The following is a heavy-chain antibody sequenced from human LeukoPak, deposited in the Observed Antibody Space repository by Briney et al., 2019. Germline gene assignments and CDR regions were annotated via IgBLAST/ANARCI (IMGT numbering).Heavy chain of an antibody. V-gene: IGHV3-7*03. CDR3: ARHFSFYDILTGSPPDY. J-gene: IGHJ4*02. Sequence: GGSLRLSCGASGVPFSSYLMSGVRQAPGKGVEGGANIKQDGSEKYYVDSVKGRFTISRDNAKNSLYLQMNSLRAEDTAVYYCARHFSFYDILTGSPPDYWGQGTLVTVSS. CDR2: IKQDGSEK. D-gene: IGHD3-9*01. CDR1: GVPFSSYL.